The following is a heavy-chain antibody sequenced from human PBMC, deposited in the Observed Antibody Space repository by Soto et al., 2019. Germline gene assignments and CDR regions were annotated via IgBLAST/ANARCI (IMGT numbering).Heavy chain of an antibody. CDR1: GASVSSGNQY. D-gene: IGHD6-19*01. CDR2: IYNSVIT. Sequence: QVLMHESGPGLVKPSETLSLTCTVSGASVSSGNQYWSWIRQPPGKRLEWIGFIYNSVITNYSPSLKSRVSISADTSRHQFSLKVSSVTAADPAVYYCARGWDANSWGQGALVTVSS. J-gene: IGHJ4*02. V-gene: IGHV4-61*01. CDR3: ARGWDANS.